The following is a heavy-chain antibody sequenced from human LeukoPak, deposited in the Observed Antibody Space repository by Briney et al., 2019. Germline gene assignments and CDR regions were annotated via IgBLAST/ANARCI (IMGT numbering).Heavy chain of an antibody. Sequence: GGSLRLSCAASGFTFSSYWMHWVRQVPGKGLVWVSCINSDGSSTNYADSVKGRFTISRDNAKNTLYLQMNSLRAEDTAVYYCARALRTVPNFDIWGQGTMVTVSS. V-gene: IGHV3-74*01. CDR3: ARALRTVPNFDI. CDR1: GFTFSSYW. CDR2: INSDGSST. J-gene: IGHJ3*02. D-gene: IGHD2-2*01.